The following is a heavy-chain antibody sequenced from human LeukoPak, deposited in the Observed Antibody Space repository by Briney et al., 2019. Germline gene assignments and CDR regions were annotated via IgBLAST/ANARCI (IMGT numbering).Heavy chain of an antibody. CDR1: GGSVSSGSYY. CDR3: ARDPSVGPVNAFDI. V-gene: IGHV4-61*01. CDR2: IYYSGST. Sequence: SETLSLTCTVSGGSVSSGSYYWSWIRQPPGKGLEWIGYIYYSGSTYYNPSLKSRVTISVDTSKNQFSLKLSSVTAADTAVYYCARDPSVGPVNAFDIWGQGTMVTVSS. J-gene: IGHJ3*02. D-gene: IGHD4-17*01.